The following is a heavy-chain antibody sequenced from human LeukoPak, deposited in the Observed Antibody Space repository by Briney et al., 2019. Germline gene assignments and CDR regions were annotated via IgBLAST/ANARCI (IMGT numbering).Heavy chain of an antibody. CDR2: IWSDGSKT. CDR1: GFTFSTYG. Sequence: PGRSLRLSCEASGFTFSTYGMHWVRQAPGKGLQWVAVIWSDGSKTSHADSVKGRFTISRDNSKDMLYLQMNSLRVEDTAVYYCANGYQLPSRWGQGTLVTVSS. CDR3: ANGYQLPSR. D-gene: IGHD2-2*01. V-gene: IGHV3-33*06. J-gene: IGHJ4*02.